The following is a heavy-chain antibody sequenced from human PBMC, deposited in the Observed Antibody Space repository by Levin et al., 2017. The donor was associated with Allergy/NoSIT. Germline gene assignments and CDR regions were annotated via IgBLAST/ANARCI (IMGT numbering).Heavy chain of an antibody. J-gene: IGHJ4*02. V-gene: IGHV3-48*01. Sequence: GESLKISCAASGFTFSSYSMNWVRQAPGKGLEWVSYISSSSSTIYYADSVKGRFTISRDNAKNSLYLQMNSLRAEDTAVYYCARDMGLGGDAFDYWGQGTLVTVSS. CDR3: ARDMGLGGDAFDY. D-gene: IGHD3-16*01. CDR1: GFTFSSYS. CDR2: ISSSSSTI.